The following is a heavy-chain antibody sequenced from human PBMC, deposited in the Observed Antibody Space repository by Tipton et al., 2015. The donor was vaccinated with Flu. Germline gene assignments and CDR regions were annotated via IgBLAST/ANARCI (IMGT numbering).Heavy chain of an antibody. CDR1: GFIFSTYG. CDR3: ARDHPPSITVLGEITDYFGIAV. CDR2: IWSDGSNT. J-gene: IGHJ6*02. Sequence: SGFIFSTYGMHWVRQAPGKGLEWVAVIWSDGSNTYYADSVKGRFTISRDNSKNMVYLQMNSLRAEDTAVYYCARDHPPSITVLGEITDYFGIAVWGQGTTVTVSS. D-gene: IGHD3-3*01. V-gene: IGHV3-33*01.